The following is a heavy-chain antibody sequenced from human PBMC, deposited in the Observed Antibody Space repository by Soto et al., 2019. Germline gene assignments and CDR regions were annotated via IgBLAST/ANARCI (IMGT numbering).Heavy chain of an antibody. CDR2: ISAYKGNT. V-gene: IGHV1-18*04. J-gene: IGHJ4*02. CDR1: SYTFTSYG. D-gene: IGHD6-19*01. CDR3: ASPGWLDLYYFDY. Sequence: QVQLVQSGAEVKKPGASVKVSCKASSYTFTSYGISWVRQAPEQGLEWMGWISAYKGNTNYAQKLQGRVTTTTDTSTRPGYMELRSLRSADTAVYYCASPGWLDLYYFDYWGQGTLVIVSS.